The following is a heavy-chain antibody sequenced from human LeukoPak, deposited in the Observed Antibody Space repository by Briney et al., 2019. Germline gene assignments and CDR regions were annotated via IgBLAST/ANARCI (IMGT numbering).Heavy chain of an antibody. V-gene: IGHV4-59*12. Sequence: SETLSLTCTVSGGSISSYYWSWIRQPPGKGLEWIGYIYYSGSTNYNPSLKSRVTMSVDTSKNQFSLKLSSVTAADTAVYYCARDKWELLDTFDIWGQGTMVTVSP. D-gene: IGHD1-26*01. CDR2: IYYSGST. J-gene: IGHJ3*02. CDR3: ARDKWELLDTFDI. CDR1: GGSISSYY.